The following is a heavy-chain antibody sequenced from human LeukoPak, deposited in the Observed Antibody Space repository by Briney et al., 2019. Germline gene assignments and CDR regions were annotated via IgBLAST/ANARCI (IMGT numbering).Heavy chain of an antibody. CDR1: GGSISSSNW. D-gene: IGHD5-18*01. V-gene: IGHV4-4*02. Sequence: SETLSLTCAVSGGSISSSNWWSWVRQPPGKGLEWIGEIYHSGSTNYNPSLKSRVTISVDKSKDQFSLKLSSVTAAGTAVYYCARGTWIQLWFYFDYWGQGTLVTVSS. J-gene: IGHJ4*02. CDR3: ARGTWIQLWFYFDY. CDR2: IYHSGST.